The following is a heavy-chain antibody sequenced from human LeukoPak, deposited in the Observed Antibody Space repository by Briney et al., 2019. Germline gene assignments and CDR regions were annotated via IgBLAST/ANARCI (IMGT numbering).Heavy chain of an antibody. CDR1: GVTFTYAW. D-gene: IGHD1-1*01. CDR3: TTAGVHSTFDI. J-gene: IGHJ3*02. Sequence: GGALRLSCAASGVTFTYAWMSWVRQAPGKGLEWVGLIKSKTDGGTTDYAAPVKGRFTISRDDSKSTLNLQMSSLKTEDTAVYYCTTAGVHSTFDIWGQGTMVTVSP. CDR2: IKSKTDGGTT. V-gene: IGHV3-15*01.